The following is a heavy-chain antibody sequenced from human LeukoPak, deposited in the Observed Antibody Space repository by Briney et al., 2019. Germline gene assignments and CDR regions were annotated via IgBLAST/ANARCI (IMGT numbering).Heavy chain of an antibody. V-gene: IGHV4-34*01. D-gene: IGHD5-24*01. Sequence: SETLSLTCAVYAGSFSGYYWSWIRQPPGKGLEWLGEINHSGSTNYNPSLKSRVTISVDTSKNQFSLKLSSVTAADTAVYYCASAGPFDLRDGYNFWSLGWFDPWGQGTLVTVSS. J-gene: IGHJ5*02. CDR3: ASAGPFDLRDGYNFWSLGWFDP. CDR1: AGSFSGYY. CDR2: INHSGST.